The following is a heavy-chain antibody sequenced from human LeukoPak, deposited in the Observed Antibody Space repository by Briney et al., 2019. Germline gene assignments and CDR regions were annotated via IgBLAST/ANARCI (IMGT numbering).Heavy chain of an antibody. CDR3: AKDGTMTSRPYYFDY. Sequence: TGGSLRLTCAASGFTFSSYEMNWVRQAPGKGLEWVSAISGSGGSTYYADSVKGRFTISRDNSKNTLYLQMNSLRAEDTAVYYCAKDGTMTSRPYYFDYWGQGTLVTVSS. CDR1: GFTFSSYE. CDR2: ISGSGGST. D-gene: IGHD3-22*01. V-gene: IGHV3-23*01. J-gene: IGHJ4*02.